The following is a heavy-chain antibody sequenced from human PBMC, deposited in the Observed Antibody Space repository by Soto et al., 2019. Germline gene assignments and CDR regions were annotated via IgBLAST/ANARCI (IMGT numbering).Heavy chain of an antibody. CDR3: AKDRENIVVVPAAIFY. CDR2: ISGSGGST. Sequence: EVQLLESGGGLVQPGESLRLSCAASGFTFSSYAMSWVRQAPGKGLEWVSSISGSGGSTYYADSVKGRFTISRDNSKNTLYLQMNSLRAEDTAVYYCAKDRENIVVVPAAIFYWGQGTLVTVSS. V-gene: IGHV3-23*01. D-gene: IGHD2-2*01. CDR1: GFTFSSYA. J-gene: IGHJ4*02.